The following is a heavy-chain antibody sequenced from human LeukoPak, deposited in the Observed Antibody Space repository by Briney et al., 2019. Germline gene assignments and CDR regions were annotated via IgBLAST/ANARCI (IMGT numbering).Heavy chain of an antibody. CDR3: SWASVGADGLDY. J-gene: IGHJ4*02. D-gene: IGHD1-26*01. Sequence: WGSLRLSCAASGFTFSNAWMNGVRQAPGKGLEWVGRIKSKTHGGTTDYAVSVKGRFTISRDDSKNTVYLQMNSLKSEDTAVYYCSWASVGADGLDYWGQGTLVTVSS. CDR1: GFTFSNAW. V-gene: IGHV3-15*01. CDR2: IKSKTHGGTT.